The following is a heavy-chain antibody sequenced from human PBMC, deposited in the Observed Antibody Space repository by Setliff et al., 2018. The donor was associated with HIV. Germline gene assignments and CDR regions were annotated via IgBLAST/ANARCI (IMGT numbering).Heavy chain of an antibody. V-gene: IGHV4-30-4*01. J-gene: IGHJ3*02. CDR3: ARADSSSWFFATFDI. CDR1: GDSIDRGDYY. CDR2: IYHSGST. D-gene: IGHD6-13*01. Sequence: SETLSLTCTVSGDSIDRGDYYWSWIRQPPGKGLEWIGYIYHSGSTHYNPSLNSRVAFSVDTSKNPFSLKLYSVTVADTAFYYCARADSSSWFFATFDIWGLGTMVTVSS.